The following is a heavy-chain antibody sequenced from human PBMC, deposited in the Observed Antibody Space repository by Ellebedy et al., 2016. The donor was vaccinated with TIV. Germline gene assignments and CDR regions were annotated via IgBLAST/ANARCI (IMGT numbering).Heavy chain of an antibody. CDR2: MNGDGNER. Sequence: GESLKISCAVSGCTFSTSWMSWVRQAPGQGLEWVANMNGDGNERYYVDSVEGRFTISRDNTRNSLYLQMNRLRADDTAVYYCTKDGSGTMNFWGQGTLVTVSS. V-gene: IGHV3-7*01. D-gene: IGHD1-1*01. CDR3: TKDGSGTMNF. J-gene: IGHJ4*02. CDR1: GCTFSTSW.